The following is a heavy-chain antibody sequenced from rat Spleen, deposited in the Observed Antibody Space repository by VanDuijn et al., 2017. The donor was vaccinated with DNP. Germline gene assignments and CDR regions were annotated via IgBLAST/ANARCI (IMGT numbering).Heavy chain of an antibody. V-gene: IGHV5-20*01. Sequence: EVQLVESGGGLVQPGRSMKLSCAASGFTFSNYGMAWVRQAPKKGLEWVAYISYDGGSTYYRDPVKGRFTISRDNAKSTLYLQMDSLRSEDTATYYCTTAYTTGIPTWFAYWGQGTLVTVSS. CDR3: TTAYTTGIPTWFAY. CDR2: ISYDGGST. D-gene: IGHD1-9*01. CDR1: GFTFSNYG. J-gene: IGHJ3*01.